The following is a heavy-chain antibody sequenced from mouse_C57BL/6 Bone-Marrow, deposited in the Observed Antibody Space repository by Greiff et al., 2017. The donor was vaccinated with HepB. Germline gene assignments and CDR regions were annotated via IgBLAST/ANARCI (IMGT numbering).Heavy chain of an antibody. CDR1: GYTFTSYW. Sequence: VQLQQSGTVLARPGASVKMSSKTSGYTFTSYWMHWVKQRPGQGLEWIGAIYPGNSDTSYNQKFKGKAKLTAVTSASTAYMELSSLTNEDSAVYYCTGDYYGSSPHYFDYWGQGTTLTVSS. V-gene: IGHV1-5*01. CDR2: IYPGNSDT. J-gene: IGHJ2*01. D-gene: IGHD1-1*01. CDR3: TGDYYGSSPHYFDY.